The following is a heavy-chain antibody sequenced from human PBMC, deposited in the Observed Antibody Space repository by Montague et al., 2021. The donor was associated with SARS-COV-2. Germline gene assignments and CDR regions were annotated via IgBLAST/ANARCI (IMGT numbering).Heavy chain of an antibody. CDR3: ARGFDY. V-gene: IGHV4-59*08. J-gene: IGHJ4*02. Sequence: YRGSTNYNPSLKSRVTISVDTSKNQFSRKLSSVTAADTAMYYCARGFDYWGQGTLVTVSS. CDR2: YRGST.